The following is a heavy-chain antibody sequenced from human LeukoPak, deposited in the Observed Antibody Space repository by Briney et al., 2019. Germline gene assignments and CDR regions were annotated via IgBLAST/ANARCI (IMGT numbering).Heavy chain of an antibody. D-gene: IGHD6-6*01. J-gene: IGHJ4*02. Sequence: QPGGSLRLSFAASGXTFSTYAMTWVRQAPGKGLEWVSGINSNGDEIYYADSVRGRFTISRDNSNNALYLQMDSLRAEDTAVYYCANWIGSSSRDYWGQGTLVTVSS. CDR1: GXTFSTYA. CDR2: INSNGDEI. CDR3: ANWIGSSSRDY. V-gene: IGHV3-23*01.